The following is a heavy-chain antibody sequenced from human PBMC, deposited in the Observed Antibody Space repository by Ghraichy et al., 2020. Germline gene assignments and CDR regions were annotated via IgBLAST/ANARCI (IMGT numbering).Heavy chain of an antibody. CDR3: AKEERKEMWSRNYYYSMDV. Sequence: GESLNISCAASGFPFGEYTMFWVRQIPGQGLEWVSLISGDGRDIYYADSVKGRFTISRDSSKNSVSLQMNSLRTEDTAFYYCAKEERKEMWSRNYYYSMDVWGQRTSVTVS. CDR2: ISGDGRDI. D-gene: IGHD2-21*01. V-gene: IGHV3-43*02. J-gene: IGHJ6*02. CDR1: GFPFGEYT.